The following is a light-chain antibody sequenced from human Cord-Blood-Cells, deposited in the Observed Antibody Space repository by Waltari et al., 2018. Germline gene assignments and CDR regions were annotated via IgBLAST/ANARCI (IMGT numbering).Light chain of an antibody. Sequence: GERATINCKSSQSVLYSSNNKNYLAWYQQKPGQPPKLLIYWASTRESGVPDRFSGSGSGTDFTLTISRLQAEDVAVYYCQQYYSTPPTFGGGTKVEIK. CDR2: WAS. V-gene: IGKV4-1*01. CDR1: QSVLYSSNNKNY. CDR3: QQYYSTPPT. J-gene: IGKJ4*01.